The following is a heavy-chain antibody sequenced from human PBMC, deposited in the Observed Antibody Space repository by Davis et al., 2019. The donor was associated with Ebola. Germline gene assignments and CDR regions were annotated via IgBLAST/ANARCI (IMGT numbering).Heavy chain of an antibody. D-gene: IGHD3-22*01. J-gene: IGHJ6*04. Sequence: ASVKVSCKASGYTFTGYYMHWVRQAPGQGLEWMGRINPNSGGTNYAQKFQGRVTMTRNTSISTAYMELSSLRSEDTAVYYCARFHYYDSSGYYYYYGMDVWGKGTTVTVSS. V-gene: IGHV1-2*06. CDR1: GYTFTGYY. CDR2: INPNSGGT. CDR3: ARFHYYDSSGYYYYYGMDV.